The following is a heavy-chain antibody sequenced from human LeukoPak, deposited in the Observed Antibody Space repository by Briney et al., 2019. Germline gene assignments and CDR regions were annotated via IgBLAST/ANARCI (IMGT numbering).Heavy chain of an antibody. CDR2: IFPSGGEI. Sequence: GGSLRLSCAAAGFTFSDYGMNWVRQAPGKGLEWVSSIFPSGGEIHYADSVRGRFTISRDNSKSTLSLQMNSLRAEDTAIYYCATYRQVLLPFESWGQGTLVTVSS. CDR1: GFTFSDYG. D-gene: IGHD2-8*02. J-gene: IGHJ4*02. V-gene: IGHV3-23*01. CDR3: ATYRQVLLPFES.